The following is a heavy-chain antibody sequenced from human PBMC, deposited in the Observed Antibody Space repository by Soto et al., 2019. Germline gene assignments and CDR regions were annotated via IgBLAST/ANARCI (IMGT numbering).Heavy chain of an antibody. CDR3: ARVIGVAGTSYYYMDV. D-gene: IGHD6-19*01. V-gene: IGHV1-3*01. CDR1: GYTFTSYA. CDR2: INAGNGNT. Sequence: ASVKVSCKASGYTFTSYAMHWVRQAPGQRLEWMGWINAGNGNTKYSQKFQGRVTITRDTSASTAYMELSSLRSEDTAVYYCARVIGVAGTSYYYMDVWGKGTTVTVSS. J-gene: IGHJ6*03.